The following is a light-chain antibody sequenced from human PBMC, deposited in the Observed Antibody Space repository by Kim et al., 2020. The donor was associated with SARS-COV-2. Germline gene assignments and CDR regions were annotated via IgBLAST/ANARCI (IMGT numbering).Light chain of an antibody. CDR3: QQYGRSTGYT. CDR1: QSVSSSY. Sequence: EIVLTQSPGTLSLSPGERATLSCWTSQSVSSSYLAWYQQRPGQAPRLLIYGASSRATGIPDRFSGSGSGTDFTLTISRLEPEDFAVYYCQQYGRSTGYTFGHGTKLEI. J-gene: IGKJ2*01. V-gene: IGKV3-20*01. CDR2: GAS.